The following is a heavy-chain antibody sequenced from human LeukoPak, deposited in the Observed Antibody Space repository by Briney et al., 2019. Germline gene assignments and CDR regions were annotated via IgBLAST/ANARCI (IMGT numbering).Heavy chain of an antibody. J-gene: IGHJ4*02. CDR3: VRDFHVFAYYGFGDY. CDR1: GFSFHNAW. V-gene: IGHV3-15*01. CDR2: FKSTTDGGTI. Sequence: GGSLRLSCAASGFSFHNAWMSWVRQAPGKGLEWVGRFKSTTDGGTIDSAAPVKGRFTILRDDSENTVYLQMNSLSTEDTAVYYCVRDFHVFAYYGFGDYWGQGTLVTVSS. D-gene: IGHD1-26*01.